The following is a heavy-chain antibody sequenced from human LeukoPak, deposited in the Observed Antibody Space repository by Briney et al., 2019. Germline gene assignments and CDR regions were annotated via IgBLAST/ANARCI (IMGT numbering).Heavy chain of an antibody. V-gene: IGHV3-48*04. CDR1: GFTFTRYG. CDR2: ISSSGTTI. CDR3: ARRRDSGSLQHFDY. J-gene: IGHJ4*02. D-gene: IGHD1-26*01. Sequence: PGGTLRLSCAASGFTFTRYGMSWVRQAPGKGLEWVPYISSSGTTIYYADSVKGRFTISRDNAKNSLYLQMNSLRAEDTAVYYCARRRDSGSLQHFDYWGQGTLVTVSS.